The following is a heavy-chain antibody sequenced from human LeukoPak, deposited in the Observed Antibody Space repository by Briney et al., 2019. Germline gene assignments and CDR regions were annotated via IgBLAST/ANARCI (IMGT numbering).Heavy chain of an antibody. CDR3: ARGYDAFDI. V-gene: IGHV3-21*01. Sequence: GGSLRLSCAASGFTFRIASMNCVPQAPRKRLERVSSISSSSSYINYADSVKGRFTISRDNAKNSLYLQMNSVRAEDTAVYYCARGYDAFDIWGQGTMVTVSS. CDR1: GFTFRIAS. CDR2: ISSSSSYI. D-gene: IGHD1-26*01. J-gene: IGHJ3*02.